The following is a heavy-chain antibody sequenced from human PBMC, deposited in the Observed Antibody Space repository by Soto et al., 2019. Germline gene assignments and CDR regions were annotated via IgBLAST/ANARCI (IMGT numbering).Heavy chain of an antibody. CDR2: IIPISGTT. V-gene: IGHV1-69*06. CDR1: GGTFSSYA. CDR3: ARGRTSGY. D-gene: IGHD3-22*01. J-gene: IGHJ4*02. Sequence: SVKVSCKASGGTFSSYAISWVRQAPGQGLEWMGGIIPISGTTNYAQKFQGRVTITAGNSISTAYMELSSLRSEDTAVYYCARGRTSGYWGQGTLVTVSS.